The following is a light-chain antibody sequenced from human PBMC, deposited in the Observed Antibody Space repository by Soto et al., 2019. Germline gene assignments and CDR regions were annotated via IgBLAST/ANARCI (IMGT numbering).Light chain of an antibody. CDR3: GTWDSSLSAGDVV. CDR2: DIN. V-gene: IGLV1-51*01. Sequence: QPVLTQPPSVSAAPGQKVTISCSGSSSNIGNNYVSWYQQLPGTAPKLLIYDINKRPSGIPDRFSGSKSGTSATLGITGLQTGDEADYYCGTWDSSLSAGDVVFGGGTQLTVL. J-gene: IGLJ2*01. CDR1: SSNIGNNY.